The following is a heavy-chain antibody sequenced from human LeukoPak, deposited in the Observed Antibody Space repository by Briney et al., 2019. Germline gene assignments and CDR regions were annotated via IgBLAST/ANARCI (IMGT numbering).Heavy chain of an antibody. D-gene: IGHD2-21*02. J-gene: IGHJ6*02. Sequence: GESLRISCKGSGYSFTSYWIGWVSQMPGKGLEWMGIIYPGDSDTRYSPSFQGQVTISADKSISTAYLQWSSLKASDTAMYYCARRCGGDCYNYYYGMDVWGQGTTVTVSS. CDR1: GYSFTSYW. CDR2: IYPGDSDT. CDR3: ARRCGGDCYNYYYGMDV. V-gene: IGHV5-51*01.